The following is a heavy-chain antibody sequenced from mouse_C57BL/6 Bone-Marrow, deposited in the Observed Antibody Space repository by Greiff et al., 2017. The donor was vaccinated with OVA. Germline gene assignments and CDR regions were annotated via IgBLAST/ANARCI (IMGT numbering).Heavy chain of an antibody. CDR1: GFNIKDDY. CDR2: IDPENGDT. J-gene: IGHJ3*01. CDR3: LPPWFAY. V-gene: IGHV14-4*01. Sequence: VQLQQSGAELVRPGASVKLSCTASGFNIKDDYMHWVKQRPEQGLEWIGWIDPENGDTEYASKFQGKATITADKSSNTAYLQLSSLTAEDTAVYYCLPPWFAYWGQGTLVTVSA.